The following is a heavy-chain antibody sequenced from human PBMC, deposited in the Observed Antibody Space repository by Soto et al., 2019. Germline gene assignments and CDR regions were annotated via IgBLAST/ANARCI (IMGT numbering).Heavy chain of an antibody. CDR1: GGSISSSSYY. J-gene: IGHJ5*02. CDR3: ARHESAARYINWFDP. Sequence: QLQLQESGPGLVKPSETLSLTCTVSGGSISSSSYYWGWIRQPPGKGLEWIGSIYYSGSTYYNPSLKSRVTISVDTSKNQFSLKLSSVTAADTAVYYCARHESAARYINWFDPWGQGTLVTVSS. D-gene: IGHD6-6*01. V-gene: IGHV4-39*01. CDR2: IYYSGST.